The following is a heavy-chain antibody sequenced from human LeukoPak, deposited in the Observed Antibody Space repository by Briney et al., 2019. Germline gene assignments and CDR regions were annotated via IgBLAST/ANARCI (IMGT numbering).Heavy chain of an antibody. D-gene: IGHD2-2*02. CDR2: ISAYNGNT. J-gene: IGHJ4*02. CDR1: GYTFTSYG. CDR3: ARDNPVGEYQLLYLPFSAFDY. Sequence: ASVKVSCKASGYTFTSYGISWVRQAPGQGLEWMGWISAYNGNTNYAQKVQGRVTMTTDTSTSTAYMELRSLRSDDTAVYYCARDNPVGEYQLLYLPFSAFDYWGQGTLVTVSS. V-gene: IGHV1-18*01.